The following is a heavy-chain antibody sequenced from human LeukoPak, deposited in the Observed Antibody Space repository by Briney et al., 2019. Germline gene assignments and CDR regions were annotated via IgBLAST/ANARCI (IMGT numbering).Heavy chain of an antibody. CDR3: AKDGAWLRFDD. V-gene: IGHV3-23*01. CDR2: ISGSGGST. Sequence: HPGGTLRLSCAASGFTFSSYGMSWVRQAPGKGLEWVSAISGSGGSTYYADSVKGRFTISRDDSKNTLYLQMNNLRAEDTAVYYCAKDGAWLRFDDWGQGIFVTVSS. J-gene: IGHJ4*02. CDR1: GFTFSSYG. D-gene: IGHD5-12*01.